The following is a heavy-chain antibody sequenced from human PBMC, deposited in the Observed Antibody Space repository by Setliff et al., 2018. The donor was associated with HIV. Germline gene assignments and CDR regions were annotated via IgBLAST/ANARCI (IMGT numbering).Heavy chain of an antibody. D-gene: IGHD3-10*01. CDR3: ARQAPSGELYYFDY. Sequence: SETLSLTCSVSDDSIRSNSYYWGWIRQPPGKGLEWIGNIYYSGSTYYNPSLKSRVTISVDTSKNHFSLKLRSVTAADTAVYYCARQAPSGELYYFDYWGQGTLVTVSS. CDR1: DDSIRSNSYY. J-gene: IGHJ4*02. CDR2: IYYSGST. V-gene: IGHV4-39*01.